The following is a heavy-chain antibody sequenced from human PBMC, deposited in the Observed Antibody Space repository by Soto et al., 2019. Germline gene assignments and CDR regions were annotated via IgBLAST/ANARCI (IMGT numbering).Heavy chain of an antibody. CDR1: GFTFSSYA. CDR2: ISGSGGST. V-gene: IGHV3-23*01. Sequence: GGSLRLSCAASGFTFSSYAMSWVRQAPGKGLEWVSAISGSGGSTYYADSVKGRFTISRDNSKNSLYLQMNSLRAEDTAVYYCARGPHYYDSSGYPPDYWGQGTLVTVSS. D-gene: IGHD3-22*01. J-gene: IGHJ4*02. CDR3: ARGPHYYDSSGYPPDY.